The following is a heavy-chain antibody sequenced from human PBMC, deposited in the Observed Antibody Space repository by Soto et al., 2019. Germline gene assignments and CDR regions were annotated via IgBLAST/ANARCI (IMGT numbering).Heavy chain of an antibody. CDR2: ISWNSGSI. D-gene: IGHD6-6*01. CDR3: ASNRYSSSLGGYYYYGMDV. J-gene: IGHJ6*02. V-gene: IGHV3-9*01. CDR1: GFTFDDYA. Sequence: EVQLVESGGGLVQPGRSLRLSCAASGFTFDDYAMHWVRQAPGKGLEWVSGISWNSGSIGYADSVKGRFTISRDNAKNSLYLQMNSLRAEDTALYYCASNRYSSSLGGYYYYGMDVWGQGTTVTVSS.